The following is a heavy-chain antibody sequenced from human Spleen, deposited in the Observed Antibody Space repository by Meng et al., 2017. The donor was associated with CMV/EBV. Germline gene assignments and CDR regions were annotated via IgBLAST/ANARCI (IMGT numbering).Heavy chain of an antibody. CDR3: ARGTKRYCSGTSCYTLDY. V-gene: IGHV3-74*01. CDR1: GFTFSSYW. CDR2: INSDGSST. D-gene: IGHD2-2*02. J-gene: IGHJ4*02. Sequence: GESLKISCAASGFTFSSYWMHWVRQAPGKGLVWVSRINSDGSSTNYADSVKGRFTISRDNAKNTLYLQMNSLRAEDTAVYYCARGTKRYCSGTSCYTLDYWGQGTLVIVSS.